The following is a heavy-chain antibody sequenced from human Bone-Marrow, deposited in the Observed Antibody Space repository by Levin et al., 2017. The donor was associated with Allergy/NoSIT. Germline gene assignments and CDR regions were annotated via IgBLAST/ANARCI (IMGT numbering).Heavy chain of an antibody. Sequence: GGSLRLSCAASGFTFSSYAMSWVRQAPGKGLEWVSAISGSGGSTYYADSVKGRFTISRDNSKNTLYLQMNSLRAEDTAVYYCAKDPMGKLCTGGVCVPGVFDYWGQGTLVTVSS. CDR1: GFTFSSYA. V-gene: IGHV3-23*01. CDR3: AKDPMGKLCTGGVCVPGVFDY. D-gene: IGHD2-8*02. CDR2: ISGSGGST. J-gene: IGHJ4*02.